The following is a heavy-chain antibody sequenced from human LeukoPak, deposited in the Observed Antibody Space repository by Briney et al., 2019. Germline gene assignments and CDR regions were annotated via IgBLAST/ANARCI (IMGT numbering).Heavy chain of an antibody. Sequence: GGSLRLSCTASRFTFSSYWMNWVRQAPGKGLEWVSIIYSGGSTFYADSVKGRFTISRDNSKNTLFLQMNSLRAEDTAVYYCAKKYSTGLDPWGQGTLVTVSS. CDR2: IYSGGST. J-gene: IGHJ5*02. V-gene: IGHV3-53*01. D-gene: IGHD2/OR15-2a*01. CDR1: RFTFSSYW. CDR3: AKKYSTGLDP.